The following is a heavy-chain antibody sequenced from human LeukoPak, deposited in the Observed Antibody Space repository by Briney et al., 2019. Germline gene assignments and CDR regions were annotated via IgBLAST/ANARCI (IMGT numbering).Heavy chain of an antibody. CDR2: ITSDSSTI. Sequence: GGSLRLSCAASGFTFSSYSLNWVRQAPGKGLEWVSCITSDSSTIYYADSVKGRFTISRDNAKNSLCLQMNSLRAEDTAVYYCARDMGGATIFDYWGQGTLVTVSS. D-gene: IGHD1-26*01. V-gene: IGHV3-48*04. CDR3: ARDMGGATIFDY. CDR1: GFTFSSYS. J-gene: IGHJ4*02.